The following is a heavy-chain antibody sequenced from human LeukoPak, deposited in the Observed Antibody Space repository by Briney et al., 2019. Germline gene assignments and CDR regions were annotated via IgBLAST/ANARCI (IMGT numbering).Heavy chain of an antibody. V-gene: IGHV1-2*02. CDR3: ARENYDSSGYLLDY. CDR1: GYTFTGYY. CDR2: INPNSGGT. D-gene: IGHD3-22*01. J-gene: IGHJ4*02. Sequence: ASVKVSCKASGYTFTGYYMHWVRQAPGQGLEWMGWINPNSGGTNYAQKFQGRVTMTRDTSISTAYMELSRLRSDDTAVYYCARENYDSSGYLLDYWGQGTLVTVSS.